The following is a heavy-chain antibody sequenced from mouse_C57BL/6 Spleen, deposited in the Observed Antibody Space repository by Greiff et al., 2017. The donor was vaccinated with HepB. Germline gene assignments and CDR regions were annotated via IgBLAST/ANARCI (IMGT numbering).Heavy chain of an antibody. D-gene: IGHD1-1*01. CDR2: SNPSNGGT. CDR1: GYTFTSYW. J-gene: IGHJ4*01. V-gene: IGHV1-53*01. CDR3: ERTTTVVATNDAMDN. Sequence: VQLQQPGAELVKPGASVKLSCKASGYTFTSYWMHWVKQRPGQGLEWIGNSNPSNGGTNYNEKFKSKATLTVDKSSSTAYMQLSSLTSEDSAVYNCERTTTVVATNDAMDNRGQGTSVTVSS.